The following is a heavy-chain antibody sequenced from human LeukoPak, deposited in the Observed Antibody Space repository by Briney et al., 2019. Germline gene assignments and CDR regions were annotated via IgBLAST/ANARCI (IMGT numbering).Heavy chain of an antibody. CDR2: ISYDGSNK. D-gene: IGHD1-26*01. J-gene: IGHJ4*02. V-gene: IGHV3-30*18. CDR3: AKQSGSYYSY. Sequence: PGGSLRLSCAASGFTFSSYGMHWVRQAPGKGLEWVAVISYDGSNKYYADSVKGRFTISRDNSKNTLYLQMNSLRAEDTAVYYCAKQSGSYYSYWGQGTLVTVSS. CDR1: GFTFSSYG.